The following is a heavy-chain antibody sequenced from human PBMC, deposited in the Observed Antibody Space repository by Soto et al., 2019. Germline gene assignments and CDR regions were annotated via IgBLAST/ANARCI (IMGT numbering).Heavy chain of an antibody. V-gene: IGHV1-69*04. CDR2: IIPILGIA. CDR3: AREPPSPAPFDY. J-gene: IGHJ4*02. Sequence: SVKGSCKASGGTFSRDTISWVRQAPGQGLEWMGRIIPILGIANYAQKFQGRVTITADKSTSTAYMELSSLRSEDTAVYYCAREPPSPAPFDYWGQGTLVTVSS. CDR1: GGTFSRDT.